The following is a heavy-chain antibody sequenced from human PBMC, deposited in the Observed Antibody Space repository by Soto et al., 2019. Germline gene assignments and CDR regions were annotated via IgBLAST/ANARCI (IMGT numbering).Heavy chain of an antibody. CDR3: AKISTRDYCSGGSCYPHFDY. CDR1: GLTCIDHY. J-gene: IGHJ4*02. V-gene: IGHV3-23*01. CDR2: ISGSGGST. Sequence: PGGSHRLSSTASGLTCIDHYMDWVRQATGKGLEWVSAISGSGGSTYYADSVKGRFTISRDNSKNTLYLQMNSLRAEDTAVYYCAKISTRDYCSGGSCYPHFDYWGQGTLVTVSS. D-gene: IGHD2-15*01.